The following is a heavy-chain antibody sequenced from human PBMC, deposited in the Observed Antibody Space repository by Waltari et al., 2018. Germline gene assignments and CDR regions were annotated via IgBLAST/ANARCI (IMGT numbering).Heavy chain of an antibody. V-gene: IGHV3-7*03. J-gene: IGHJ5*02. Sequence: EGQLVESGGGLAQLGGSLGLACAASGFHYTKYWMRWVRQAPGKVLEWVAKINQDGSQKYYVDSAKGRFTISRDNAKNSLYMQLSRLRVEDTALYYCARGGVDGVDRATWWFDPWGQGTLVTVSA. CDR3: ARGGVDGVDRATWWFDP. CDR2: INQDGSQK. CDR1: GFHYTKYW. D-gene: IGHD3-3*01.